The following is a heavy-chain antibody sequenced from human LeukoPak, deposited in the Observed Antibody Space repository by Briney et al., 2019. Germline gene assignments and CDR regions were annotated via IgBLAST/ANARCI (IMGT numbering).Heavy chain of an antibody. Sequence: GGSLRLSCAASGFTFSSYAMHWVRQAPGKGLEWVAVISYDGSNKYYADSVKGRFTISRDNSKNTLYLQMNSLRAEDTAVYYCAKDPYCSSTSCYTDRQYFQHWGQGTLVTVSS. CDR1: GFTFSSYA. J-gene: IGHJ1*01. V-gene: IGHV3-30-3*01. CDR3: AKDPYCSSTSCYTDRQYFQH. CDR2: ISYDGSNK. D-gene: IGHD2-2*02.